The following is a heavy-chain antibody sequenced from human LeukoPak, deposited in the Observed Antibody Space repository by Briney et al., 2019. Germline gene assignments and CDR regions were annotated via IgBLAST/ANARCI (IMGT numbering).Heavy chain of an antibody. V-gene: IGHV3-7*01. J-gene: IGHJ4*02. Sequence: PGGSLRLSCAASGFTFSSYWMSWVRQAPGKGLEWVANIKQDGSEKYYVDSVKGRFTISRDNAKNSLYLQMNSLRAEDTAVYYCARIRGYSYGPLLYYFDYWGQGTLVTVSS. D-gene: IGHD5-18*01. CDR3: ARIRGYSYGPLLYYFDY. CDR2: IKQDGSEK. CDR1: GFTFSSYW.